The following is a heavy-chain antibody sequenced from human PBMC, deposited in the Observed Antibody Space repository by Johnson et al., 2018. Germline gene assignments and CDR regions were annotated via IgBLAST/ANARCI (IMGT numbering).Heavy chain of an antibody. Sequence: VQLVESGGGLMQPGGSXRLSCAASGFTVSSNYMSWVRQAPGKGLEWVSVLYRARDTTTPYADSVKGRFHISRDNSKNPFYLQMNRLRAEDPAPYYCATGGLGDYDYHMDVWGKGTTVTVSS. CDR2: LYRARDTTT. CDR3: ATGGLGDYDYHMDV. D-gene: IGHD4-17*01. J-gene: IGHJ6*03. CDR1: GFTVSSNY. V-gene: IGHV3-53*01.